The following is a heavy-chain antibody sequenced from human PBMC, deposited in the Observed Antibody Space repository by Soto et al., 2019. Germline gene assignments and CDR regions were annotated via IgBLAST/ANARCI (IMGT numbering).Heavy chain of an antibody. D-gene: IGHD6-13*01. CDR2: IAHDGSDK. J-gene: IGHJ4*02. CDR3: AKENQHLVHDY. CDR1: GFTFRNYG. V-gene: IGHV3-30*18. Sequence: QVQLLESGGGVFRPGRSLRLTCAASGFTFRNYGMHWVRQAPGKGLEWVAVIAHDGSDKYYADSMKGRFIISRANSENTLFLNMNSLKPEDTAVYYCAKENQHLVHDYWGQGTLGTVSS.